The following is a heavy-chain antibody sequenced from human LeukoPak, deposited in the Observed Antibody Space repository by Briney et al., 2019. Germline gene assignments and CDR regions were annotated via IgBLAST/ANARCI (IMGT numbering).Heavy chain of an antibody. CDR1: GGSIYRHY. Sequence: SETLSLTCTVSGGSIYRHYWSWIRQPLGKGLEWIAYIYYDGSTNDNPSLKSRATISLDTSKNQFSLDLTSMTAADTAVYYCARGPGSYDSRDYYGGFDFWGQGIRVTVSS. V-gene: IGHV4-59*11. CDR2: IYYDGST. J-gene: IGHJ4*02. CDR3: ARGPGSYDSRDYYGGFDF. D-gene: IGHD3-22*01.